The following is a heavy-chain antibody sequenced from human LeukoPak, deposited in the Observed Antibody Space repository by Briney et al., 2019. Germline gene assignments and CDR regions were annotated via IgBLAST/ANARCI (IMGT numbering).Heavy chain of an antibody. Sequence: PGGSLRLSCAASGFRFSNYGMHWVRQAPGKGLEWVAVILYDGSNKYYADSVKGRFTISRDNSKNTVHLQVNSLRGEDTAVYYCAKGSPENYYGSGTNYQSTFDYWGQGTLVTVSS. CDR2: ILYDGSNK. CDR1: GFRFSNYG. V-gene: IGHV3-30*18. J-gene: IGHJ4*02. CDR3: AKGSPENYYGSGTNYQSTFDY. D-gene: IGHD3-10*01.